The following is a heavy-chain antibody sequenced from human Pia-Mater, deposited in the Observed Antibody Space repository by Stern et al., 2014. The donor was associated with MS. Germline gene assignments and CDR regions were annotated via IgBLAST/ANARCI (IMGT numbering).Heavy chain of an antibody. CDR1: CGPITNRDY. Sequence: QLQLQESGPGLVKPSETLSLTCTVSCGPITNRDYWGWIRQSPGKGLERIGSVYYSGITYYRPSLKSRATISIDTPRTHFFLRLTSVTATDTAVYFCARGVTAVTNYVPNWCFDLWGRGTLVTVSS. CDR3: ARGVTAVTNYVPNWCFDL. CDR2: VYYSGIT. V-gene: IGHV4-39*02. J-gene: IGHJ2*01. D-gene: IGHD4-11*01.